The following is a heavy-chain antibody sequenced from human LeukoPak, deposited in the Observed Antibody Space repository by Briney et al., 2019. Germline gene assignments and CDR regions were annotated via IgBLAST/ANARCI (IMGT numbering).Heavy chain of an antibody. Sequence: ASVKVSCKASGYTFTGYYMHWVRQAPGQGLEWMGWINPNSGGTNYAQRFQGRVTMTRDTSISTAYMELSRLRSDDTAVYYCARYHVTAYGMDVWGQGTTVTVSS. CDR3: ARYHVTAYGMDV. D-gene: IGHD3-16*01. V-gene: IGHV1-2*02. CDR1: GYTFTGYY. J-gene: IGHJ6*02. CDR2: INPNSGGT.